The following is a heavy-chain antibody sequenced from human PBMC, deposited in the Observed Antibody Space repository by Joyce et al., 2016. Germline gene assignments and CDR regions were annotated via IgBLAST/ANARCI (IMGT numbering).Heavy chain of an antibody. CDR3: ARGDYDFWSGYAY. CDR2: IYSRGST. Sequence: QVQLQESGPGLVKPSQTLSLTCAVSGGSVNSGGFYWSWIRQPPGKGLEWIGYIYSRGSTFYNPSLKSRVSISVDPSKNQCSLRLNSVTAADTAVYYCARGDYDFWSGYAYWGQGTLVAVSS. J-gene: IGHJ4*02. V-gene: IGHV4-31*11. D-gene: IGHD3-3*01. CDR1: GGSVNSGGFY.